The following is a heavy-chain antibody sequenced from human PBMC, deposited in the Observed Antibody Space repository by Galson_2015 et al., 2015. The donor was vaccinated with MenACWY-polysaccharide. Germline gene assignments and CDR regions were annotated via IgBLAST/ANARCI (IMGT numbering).Heavy chain of an antibody. J-gene: IGHJ5*02. V-gene: IGHV2-70*11. CDR3: VRGYNYGSVFDWFAP. Sequence: PALVKPTQTLTLTCTFSGFSLSSSGVCVNWIRQPPGKALEWLARIDWDDDKYYSTSVKTRLNISKDTSKNQVVLTMTNMDPVDTATYYCVRGYNYGSVFDWFAPWGQGILVTVSS. CDR2: IDWDDDK. CDR1: GFSLSSSGVC. D-gene: IGHD5-18*01.